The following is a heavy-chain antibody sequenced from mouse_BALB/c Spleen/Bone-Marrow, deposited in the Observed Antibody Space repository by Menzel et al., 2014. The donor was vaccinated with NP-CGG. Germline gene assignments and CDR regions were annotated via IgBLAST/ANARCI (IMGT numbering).Heavy chain of an antibody. D-gene: IGHD2-4*01. CDR1: GYTFXNYW. Sequence: VQLQQSGAELVRPGTSVKISCKASGYTFXNYWLGWVKQRPGHGLEWIGDIYPGGGYTNYNEKFKGKATLTADTSSSTAYMQLSSLTSEDSAVYFCARVDYDGAMDYWGQGTSVTVSS. CDR3: ARVDYDGAMDY. V-gene: IGHV1-63*02. J-gene: IGHJ4*01. CDR2: IYPGGGYT.